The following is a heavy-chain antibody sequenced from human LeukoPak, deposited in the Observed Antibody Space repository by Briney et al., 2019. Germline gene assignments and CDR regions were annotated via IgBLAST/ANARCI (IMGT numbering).Heavy chain of an antibody. Sequence: VASVKVSCKASGYTFTSYYMHWVRQAPGQGPEWMGIINPSGGSTSYAQKFQGRVTMTRDTSTSTVYMELSSLRSEDTAVYYCARVGSSGWYLDAFDIWGQGTMVTVSS. V-gene: IGHV1-46*01. CDR2: INPSGGST. CDR3: ARVGSSGWYLDAFDI. CDR1: GYTFTSYY. J-gene: IGHJ3*02. D-gene: IGHD6-19*01.